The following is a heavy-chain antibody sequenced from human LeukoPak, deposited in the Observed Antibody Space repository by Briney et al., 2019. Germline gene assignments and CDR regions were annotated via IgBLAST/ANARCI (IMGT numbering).Heavy chain of an antibody. Sequence: ASVKVSCKVSGCTLTELSMHWVRQAPGKGLEWMGGFDPEDGETIYAQKFQGRVTMTEDTSTDTAYMELSSLRSEDTAVYYCATGGNYYGSGSYYINWGQGTLVTVSS. CDR1: GCTLTELS. V-gene: IGHV1-24*01. J-gene: IGHJ4*02. CDR3: ATGGNYYGSGSYYIN. CDR2: FDPEDGET. D-gene: IGHD3-10*01.